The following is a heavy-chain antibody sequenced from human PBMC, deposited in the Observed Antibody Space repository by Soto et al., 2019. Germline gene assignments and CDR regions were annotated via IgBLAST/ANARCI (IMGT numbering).Heavy chain of an antibody. CDR3: ARGDTAMVTPVHGRIYYYYGMDV. V-gene: IGHV3-33*01. CDR1: GFTFSSYG. CDR2: IWYDGSNK. D-gene: IGHD5-18*01. Sequence: PGGSLRLSCAASGFTFSSYGMHWVRQARGKGLEWVAVIWYDGSNKYYADSVKGRFTISRDNSKNTLYLQMNSLRAEDTAVYYCARGDTAMVTPVHGRIYYYYGMDVWGQGTTVTVSS. J-gene: IGHJ6*02.